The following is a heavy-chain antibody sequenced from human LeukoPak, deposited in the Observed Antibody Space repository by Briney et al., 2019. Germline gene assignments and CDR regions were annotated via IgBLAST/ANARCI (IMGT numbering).Heavy chain of an antibody. V-gene: IGHV3-23*01. J-gene: IGHJ3*01. CDR1: GFTFSSYA. D-gene: IGHD4/OR15-4a*01. Sequence: GGSLRLSCAASGFTFSSYAMNWVRQAPGKGLEWVSGIGGSRANTYYADSVRGRFTISRDNSKNTLYLQMNSLGPEDTAVYYCTKDRDDYGDPESFDFWGQGTMVTVSS. CDR3: TKDRDDYGDPESFDF. CDR2: IGGSRANT.